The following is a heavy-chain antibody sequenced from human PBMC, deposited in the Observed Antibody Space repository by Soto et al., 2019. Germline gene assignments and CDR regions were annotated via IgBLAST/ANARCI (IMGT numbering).Heavy chain of an antibody. CDR1: GFTFSSYG. V-gene: IGHV3-33*01. CDR3: AREKDYCDSSGYYLGEDAFDI. CDR2: IWYDGSNK. D-gene: IGHD3-22*01. Sequence: PGGSLRLSCAASGFTFSSYGMHWVRQAPGKGLEWVAVIWYDGSNKYYADSVKGRFTISRDNSKNTLYLQMNSLRAEDTAVYYCAREKDYCDSSGYYLGEDAFDIWGQGTMVTVSS. J-gene: IGHJ3*02.